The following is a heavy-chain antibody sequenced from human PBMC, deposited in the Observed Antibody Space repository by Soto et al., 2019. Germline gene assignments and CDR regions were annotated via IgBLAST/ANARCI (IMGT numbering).Heavy chain of an antibody. CDR2: ISSSSSYI. CDR1: GFTFSSYS. D-gene: IGHD5-18*01. J-gene: IGHJ6*02. Sequence: GGSLRLSCAASGFTFSSYSMNWVRQAPGKGLEWVSSISSSSSYIYYADSVKGRFTISRDNAKNSLYLQMNSLRAEDTAVYYCASAPTGYAGLYGMDVWGQGTTVTVSS. V-gene: IGHV3-21*01. CDR3: ASAPTGYAGLYGMDV.